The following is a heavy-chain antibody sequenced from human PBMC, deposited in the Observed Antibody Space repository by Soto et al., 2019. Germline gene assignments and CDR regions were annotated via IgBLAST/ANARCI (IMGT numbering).Heavy chain of an antibody. CDR3: ARDRYYDSSGGDLDI. CDR2: ITPKSGAT. Sequence: QDQLVQSGAEVKKPGASVRVSCKTSGYTFTNYYIHWVRQAPGQGPEWMGWITPKSGATNYAQKFQGRVTMTRDTSISTAYMDLSRLTSDDTAVYYCARDRYYDSSGGDLDIWGQGTMVTVSS. CDR1: GYTFTNYY. D-gene: IGHD3-22*01. J-gene: IGHJ3*02. V-gene: IGHV1-2*02.